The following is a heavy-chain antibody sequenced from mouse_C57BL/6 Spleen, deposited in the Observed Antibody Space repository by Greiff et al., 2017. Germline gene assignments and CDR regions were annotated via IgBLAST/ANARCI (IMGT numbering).Heavy chain of an antibody. J-gene: IGHJ2*01. CDR2: IDPSDSYT. CDR1: GYTFTSYW. V-gene: IGHV1-50*01. CDR3: ARNYFDY. Sequence: VKLQQPGAELVKPGASVKLSCKASGYTFTSYWMQWVKQRPGQGLEWIGEIDPSDSYTNYNQKFKGKATLTVDTSSSTAYMQLSSLTSEDSAVYYCARNYFDYWGQSTTLTVSS.